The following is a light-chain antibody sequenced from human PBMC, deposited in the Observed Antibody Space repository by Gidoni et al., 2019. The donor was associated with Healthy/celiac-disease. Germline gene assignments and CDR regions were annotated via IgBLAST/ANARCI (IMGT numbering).Light chain of an antibody. Sequence: QSVLTQPPSVAGAPGQRVTISCTGSSSNIGAGYDVHWYRQLPGTAPKLLIYGNSNRPSGVPDRFSGSTSGTSASLAITGLQAEDEADYYCQSYDSSLSGVVFGGGTTLTVL. CDR1: SSNIGAGYD. J-gene: IGLJ2*01. CDR3: QSYDSSLSGVV. CDR2: GNS. V-gene: IGLV1-40*01.